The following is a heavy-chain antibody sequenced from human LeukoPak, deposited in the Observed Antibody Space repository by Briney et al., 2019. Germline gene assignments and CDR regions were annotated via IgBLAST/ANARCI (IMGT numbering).Heavy chain of an antibody. CDR1: GFTFSSYA. V-gene: IGHV3-23*01. Sequence: GGSLRLSCAASGFTFSSYAMGWVRQAPGKGLEWVSAISDSGGSTYYADSVKGRFTISRDNFKNTLYLQMNSLRAEDTAVYYCARDVSSTWYGWFDPWGQGTLVTVSS. D-gene: IGHD6-13*01. CDR2: ISDSGGST. J-gene: IGHJ5*02. CDR3: ARDVSSTWYGWFDP.